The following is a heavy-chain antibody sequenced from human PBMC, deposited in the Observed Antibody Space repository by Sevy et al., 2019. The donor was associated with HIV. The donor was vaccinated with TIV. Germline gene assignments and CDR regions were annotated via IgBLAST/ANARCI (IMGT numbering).Heavy chain of an antibody. J-gene: IGHJ6*02. V-gene: IGHV1-2*02. CDR1: GYTFTGYY. D-gene: IGHD3-10*01. CDR3: ADAVHYYGSGSYYKGYYYYGMDV. CDR2: INPNSGGT. Sequence: ASVKVSCKASGYTFTGYYMHWVRQAPGQGLEWMGWINPNSGGTNYAQKFQGRVTMTRDTSISTAYMELSRLRSDDTAVYYCADAVHYYGSGSYYKGYYYYGMDVWGQGTTVTVSS.